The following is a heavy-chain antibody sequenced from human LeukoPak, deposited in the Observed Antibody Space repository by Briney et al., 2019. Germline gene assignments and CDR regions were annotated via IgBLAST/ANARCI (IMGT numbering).Heavy chain of an antibody. D-gene: IGHD3-3*01. J-gene: IGHJ4*02. CDR1: GFTFSSYA. V-gene: IGHV3-23*01. CDR2: ISGSGGST. Sequence: GGSLRLSCAASGFTFSSYAMSWVRQAPGKGLEWVSAISGSGGSTYYADSAKGRFTISRDNSKNTLYLQMNSLRAEDTAVYYCAKYPKPYDFWSGYYMDWGQGTLVTVSS. CDR3: AKYPKPYDFWSGYYMD.